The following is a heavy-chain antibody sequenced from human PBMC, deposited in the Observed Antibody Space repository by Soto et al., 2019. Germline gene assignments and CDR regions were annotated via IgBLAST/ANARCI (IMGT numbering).Heavy chain of an antibody. CDR1: GGTFSSYS. Sequence: SVNVSFKASGGTFSSYSISWVRQAPGQGLEWMGGIIPIFGTANYAQKFQGRVTITADESTSTAYMELSSLRSEDTAVYYCARGLQMYYYDSSGPEAYWGQGTLVTVSS. V-gene: IGHV1-69*13. J-gene: IGHJ4*02. CDR3: ARGLQMYYYDSSGPEAY. CDR2: IIPIFGTA. D-gene: IGHD3-22*01.